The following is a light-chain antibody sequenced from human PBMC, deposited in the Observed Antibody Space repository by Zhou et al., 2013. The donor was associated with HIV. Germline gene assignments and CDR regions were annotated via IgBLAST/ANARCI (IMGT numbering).Light chain of an antibody. Sequence: EIVLTQSPGTLSLSPGERATLSCRASQSLSSSYLAWYQQKPGQAPRLLIYDASNRATGIPARFSGSGSGTDFTLTISSLEPEDFAVYFCQQYDNWPCSFGQGTKLQI. CDR1: QSLSSSY. CDR3: QQYDNWPCS. CDR2: DAS. V-gene: IGKV3-20*01. J-gene: IGKJ2*04.